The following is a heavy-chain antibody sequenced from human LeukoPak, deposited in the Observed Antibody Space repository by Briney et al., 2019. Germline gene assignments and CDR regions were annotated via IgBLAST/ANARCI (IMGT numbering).Heavy chain of an antibody. CDR2: ISGDSTYI. V-gene: IGHV3-21*01. Sequence: GGSLRLSCAASGFTFITYSLIWVRQAPGKGLEWVSPISGDSTYIFYADSAKGRFTISRDNAKNSLFLQMSGLRAEDTAVYYCVRAVFSSSYYWDYWGQGTLVTVSS. J-gene: IGHJ4*02. D-gene: IGHD6-13*01. CDR1: GFTFITYS. CDR3: VRAVFSSSYYWDY.